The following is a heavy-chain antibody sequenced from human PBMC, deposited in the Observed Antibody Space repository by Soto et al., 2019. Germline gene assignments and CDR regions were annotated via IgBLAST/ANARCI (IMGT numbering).Heavy chain of an antibody. Sequence: EVQLVESGGGLVQPGGSLRLSCAASGFTFSSYSMHWVRQAPGKGLEWVSYISSSSSTIYYADSVKGRFTISRDNAKNSLYLQMNSLRDEDTAVYYCASRGYYDSSGYKYFQHWGQGTLVTVSS. V-gene: IGHV3-48*02. CDR1: GFTFSSYS. J-gene: IGHJ1*01. D-gene: IGHD3-22*01. CDR2: ISSSSSTI. CDR3: ASRGYYDSSGYKYFQH.